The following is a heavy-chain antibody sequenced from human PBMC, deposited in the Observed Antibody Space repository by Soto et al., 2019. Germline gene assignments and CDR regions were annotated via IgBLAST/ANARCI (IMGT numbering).Heavy chain of an antibody. CDR3: ARPALYGSGSYVAFDI. CDR2: GDSDT. J-gene: IGHJ3*02. Sequence: GDSDTRYSPSFQGQVTISADKSISTAYLQWSSLKASDTAMYYCARPALYGSGSYVAFDIWGQGTMVTVSS. D-gene: IGHD3-10*01. V-gene: IGHV5-51*01.